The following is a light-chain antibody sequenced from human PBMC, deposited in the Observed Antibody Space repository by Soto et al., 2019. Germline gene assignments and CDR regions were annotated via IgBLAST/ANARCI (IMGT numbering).Light chain of an antibody. CDR3: QQSYNFLFT. Sequence: DIQMTQSPSSVSASVGDRVTITCRASQGISSWLAWYQQKPGKAPNLLIYGATSLQSGVPSRFSGSGSATDFTLTISSLQPEDFATYFCQQSYNFLFTFGPGTKVDI. CDR1: QGISSW. V-gene: IGKV1-12*01. J-gene: IGKJ3*01. CDR2: GAT.